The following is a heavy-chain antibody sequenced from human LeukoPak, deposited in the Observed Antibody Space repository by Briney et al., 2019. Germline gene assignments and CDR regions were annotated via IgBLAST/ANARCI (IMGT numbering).Heavy chain of an antibody. V-gene: IGHV1-69*13. CDR2: IIPIFGTA. D-gene: IGHD4-17*01. CDR3: ARGTLYGDYSRAPIDY. CDR1: GGTFSSYA. Sequence: GASVKVTRKASGGTFSSYAISWVRQAPGQGLEWMGGIIPIFGTANYAQKFQGRVTITADESTSTAYMELSSLRSEDTAVYHCARGTLYGDYSRAPIDYWGQGTLVTVSS. J-gene: IGHJ4*02.